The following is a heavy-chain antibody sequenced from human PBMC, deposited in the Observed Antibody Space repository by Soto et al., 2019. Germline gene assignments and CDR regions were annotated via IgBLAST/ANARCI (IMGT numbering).Heavy chain of an antibody. V-gene: IGHV3-23*01. CDR1: GFTFSSYA. CDR2: ISGSGGST. CDR3: AKDQDDSSGYYYYYGMDV. D-gene: IGHD3-22*01. Sequence: GGSLRLSCAASGFTFSSYAMSWVRQAPGKGLEWVSAISGSGGSTYYADSVKGRFTISRDNSKNTLYLQMNSLRAEDTDVYYCAKDQDDSSGYYYYYGMDVWGQGTTVTVSS. J-gene: IGHJ6*02.